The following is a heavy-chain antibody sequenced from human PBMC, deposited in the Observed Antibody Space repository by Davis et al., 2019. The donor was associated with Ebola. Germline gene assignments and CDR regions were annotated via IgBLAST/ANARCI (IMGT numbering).Heavy chain of an antibody. Sequence: GESLKISCAASGFTFNTYSMNWVRQAPGKGLEWVAVISHDGSYEDYADSVKGRLTISRDNSKNTVYLQMNRLRREDTAVYYCARVERHSQGPFEYWGQGTLITVAS. J-gene: IGHJ4*02. CDR1: GFTFNTYS. CDR3: ARVERHSQGPFEY. CDR2: ISHDGSYE. D-gene: IGHD6-25*01. V-gene: IGHV3-30*03.